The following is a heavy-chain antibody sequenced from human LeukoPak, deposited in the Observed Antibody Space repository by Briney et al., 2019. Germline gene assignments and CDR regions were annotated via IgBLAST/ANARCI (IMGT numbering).Heavy chain of an antibody. CDR2: IKSKTDGGTT. V-gene: IGHV3-15*01. CDR1: GFTFSNAW. D-gene: IGHD3-22*01. CDR3: TTPPEDSSGYYDY. Sequence: GGSLRLSCAASGFTFSNAWMSWVRQAPGKGLESVGRIKSKTDGGTTDYAAPVKGRFTISRDDSKNTLYLQMNSLKTEDTAVYYCTTPPEDSSGYYDYWGQGTLVTVSS. J-gene: IGHJ4*02.